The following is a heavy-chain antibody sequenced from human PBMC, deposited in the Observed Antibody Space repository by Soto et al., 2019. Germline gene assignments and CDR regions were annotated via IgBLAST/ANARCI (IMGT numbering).Heavy chain of an antibody. V-gene: IGHV3-33*01. CDR3: ARDRGYSYGLFDY. CDR1: GFTFSSYG. D-gene: IGHD5-18*01. Sequence: PGGSLRLSCAASGFTFSSYGMHWVRQAPGKGLEWVAVIWYDGSNKYYADSVKGRFTISRDNSKNTLYLQMNSLRAEDTAVYYCARDRGYSYGLFDYWGQGTLVT. J-gene: IGHJ4*02. CDR2: IWYDGSNK.